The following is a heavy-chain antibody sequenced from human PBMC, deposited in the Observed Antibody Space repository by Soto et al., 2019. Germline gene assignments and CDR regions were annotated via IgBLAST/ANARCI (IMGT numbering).Heavy chain of an antibody. CDR2: MNPNNGKT. CDR1: GYMFTSYD. V-gene: IGHV1-8*01. J-gene: IGHJ4*02. CDR3: TRDRHPYSTKYYFDY. Sequence: EASVKVSCKASGYMFTSYDINWVRQAAGQGLEWLGRMNPNNGKTDYAQKFQGRLTMTRDTSISTVYMELSSLTSEDTAVYYCTRDRHPYSTKYYFDYWGQGTLVTVSS. D-gene: IGHD2-2*01.